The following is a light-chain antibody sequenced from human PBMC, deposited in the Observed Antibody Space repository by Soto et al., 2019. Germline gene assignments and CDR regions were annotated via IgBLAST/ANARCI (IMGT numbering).Light chain of an antibody. V-gene: IGLV2-14*01. CDR1: SSDVGGYNY. Sequence: QSVLTQPASVSGSPGQSITISCTGTSSDVGGYNYVSWYQQHPGKAPKLMIYDVTNRPSGVSNRFSGSKSGNTASLTISGLQAEDEADYYCSSYRSSSTVVVFGGGTKVTVL. J-gene: IGLJ2*01. CDR3: SSYRSSSTVVV. CDR2: DVT.